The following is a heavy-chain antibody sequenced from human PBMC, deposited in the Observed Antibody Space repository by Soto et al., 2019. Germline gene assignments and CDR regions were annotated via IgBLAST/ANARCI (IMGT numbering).Heavy chain of an antibody. CDR3: VRASWKFVDPYHFDY. CDR2: IYPGDSDT. J-gene: IGHJ4*02. D-gene: IGHD2-21*01. Sequence: RGSLKISCKGSGYSFTTYWIGWVRQMPGKGLEWMGIIYPGDSDTRYSPSFQGQVTISADNSISTAYLQWGSLRASDTAMYYCVRASWKFVDPYHFDYWGEGTLVTVSS. V-gene: IGHV5-51*01. CDR1: GYSFTTYW.